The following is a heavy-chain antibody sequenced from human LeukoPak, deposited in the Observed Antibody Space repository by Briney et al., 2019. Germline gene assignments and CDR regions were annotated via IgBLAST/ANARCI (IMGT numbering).Heavy chain of an antibody. Sequence: GGSPRLSCAASGFTFSSYAMSWVRQAPGKGLEWVSAISGSGGSTYYEDSVKGRFTISRDNSKNTLYLQMNSLRAEDTAVYYCAKFLPTHIVVANYYFDYWGQGTLVTVSS. CDR3: AKFLPTHIVVANYYFDY. D-gene: IGHD2-21*01. V-gene: IGHV3-23*01. CDR1: GFTFSSYA. J-gene: IGHJ4*02. CDR2: ISGSGGST.